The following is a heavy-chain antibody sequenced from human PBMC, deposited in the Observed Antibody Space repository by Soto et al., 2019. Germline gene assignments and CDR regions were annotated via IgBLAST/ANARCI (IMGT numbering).Heavy chain of an antibody. Sequence: SETLSLTCTVSGGSISSGDYYWSWTRQPPGKGLEWIGYIYYSGSTYYNPSLKSRVTISVDTSKNQFSLKLSSVTAADTAVYYCASRFYGDSVYYYYYGMDVWGQGTTVTVSS. CDR2: IYYSGST. J-gene: IGHJ6*02. CDR3: ASRFYGDSVYYYYYGMDV. V-gene: IGHV4-30-4*01. D-gene: IGHD4-17*01. CDR1: GGSISSGDYY.